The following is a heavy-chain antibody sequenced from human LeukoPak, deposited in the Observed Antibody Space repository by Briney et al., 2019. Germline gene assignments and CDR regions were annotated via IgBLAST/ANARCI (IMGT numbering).Heavy chain of an antibody. Sequence: GGSLRLSCAASGFTVSSNYMSWVRQAPGKGLEWVSVIYSGGSTYYADSVKGRFTISGDNSKNTLYLQMNSLRAEDTAVYYCARGRYSSGWYGVDYWGQGTLVTVSS. CDR2: IYSGGST. CDR1: GFTVSSNY. J-gene: IGHJ4*02. V-gene: IGHV3-53*01. D-gene: IGHD6-19*01. CDR3: ARGRYSSGWYGVDY.